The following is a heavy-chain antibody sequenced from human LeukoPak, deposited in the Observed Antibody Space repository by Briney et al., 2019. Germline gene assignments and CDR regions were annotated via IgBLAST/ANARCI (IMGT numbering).Heavy chain of an antibody. D-gene: IGHD3-22*01. V-gene: IGHV3-66*01. CDR2: IYSGGSK. CDR1: GFTVSSNY. J-gene: IGHJ4*02. Sequence: PGGSLRLSCAASGFTVSSNYMSWVRQAPGKGLEWVSVIYSGGSKYYADSVKGRFTISRDNSKNTLYLQMNSLRAEDTAGYYCARGVYTMIVGPHDYWGQGTLVTVSS. CDR3: ARGVYTMIVGPHDY.